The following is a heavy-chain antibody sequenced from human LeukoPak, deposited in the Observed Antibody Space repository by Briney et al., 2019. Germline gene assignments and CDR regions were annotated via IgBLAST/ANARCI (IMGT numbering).Heavy chain of an antibody. J-gene: IGHJ4*02. Sequence: GGSLRLSCAASGFTFSSYAMSWVRQAPGKGLEWVSAISRSGGSPYYADSVKGRFTISRDNSKNTLYRQMNRLRAEDTAVYYGARQWLVMSDFEYWGQGTLVTFSS. CDR3: ARQWLVMSDFEY. CDR1: GFTFSSYA. V-gene: IGHV3-23*01. CDR2: ISRSGGSP. D-gene: IGHD6-19*01.